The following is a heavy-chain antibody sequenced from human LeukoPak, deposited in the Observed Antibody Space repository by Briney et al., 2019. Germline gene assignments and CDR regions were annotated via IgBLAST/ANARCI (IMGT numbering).Heavy chain of an antibody. CDR1: GYTFTGYY. Sequence: ASVKVSCKASGYTFTGYYMHWERQAPGQGLERMGWINPNSGGTNYAQKFQGWVTMTRDTSISTAYMELSRLRSDDTAVYYCAREIASYGMDVWGQGTTVTVSS. D-gene: IGHD3-3*02. CDR3: AREIASYGMDV. J-gene: IGHJ6*02. CDR2: INPNSGGT. V-gene: IGHV1-2*04.